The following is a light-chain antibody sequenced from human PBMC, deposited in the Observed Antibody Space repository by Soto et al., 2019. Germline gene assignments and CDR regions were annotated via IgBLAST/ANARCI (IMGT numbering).Light chain of an antibody. CDR1: QSVSSY. CDR3: QQRSNWPYT. V-gene: IGKV3-11*01. J-gene: IGKJ2*01. Sequence: EIVLTQSPATLSLSPGERATLSFRASQSVSSYLAWYQQKPGQPPRLLIYNTSNRATGIPARISGSGSGTEFTRTISSLEPEDCAVYYCQQRSNWPYTFGQGTKLEMK. CDR2: NTS.